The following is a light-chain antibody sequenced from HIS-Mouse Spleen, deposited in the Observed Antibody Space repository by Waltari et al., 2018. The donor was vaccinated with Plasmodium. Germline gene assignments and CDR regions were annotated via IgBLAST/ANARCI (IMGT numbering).Light chain of an antibody. Sequence: DIQMTQSPSSLSASVGDRVTITCRASQSISSYLNWYQQKPGKAPKLLIYAASSLQSGVPSRFSGSGSGTDFILTISSLQPEDFATYYCQQNYNTWTFGQGTKVEI. V-gene: IGKV1-39*01. CDR3: QQNYNTWT. CDR1: QSISSY. J-gene: IGKJ1*01. CDR2: AAS.